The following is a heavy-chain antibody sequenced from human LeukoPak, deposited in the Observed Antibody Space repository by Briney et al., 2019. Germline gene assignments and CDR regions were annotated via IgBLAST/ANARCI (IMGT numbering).Heavy chain of an antibody. CDR3: ARWVSGWDV. J-gene: IGHJ6*02. CDR1: GFSCSIYW. CDR2: LKQDGSEK. V-gene: IGHV3-7*05. Sequence: LTGGPLRLSCAASGFSCSIYWMIWLRQAPGKGLEGVASLKQDGSEKYYVDSVKGRFTISRDNAKNSLSLQMNRLRAEDTAVYYWARWVSGWDVWGQGTTVTVSS.